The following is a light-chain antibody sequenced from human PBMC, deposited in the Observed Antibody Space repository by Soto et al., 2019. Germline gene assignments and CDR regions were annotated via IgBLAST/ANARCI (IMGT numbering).Light chain of an antibody. CDR1: SGHSRYI. Sequence: QPVLTQSSSASASLGSSVKLTCTLSSGHSRYIIAWHQQQPGKAPRYLLKLEGSGSYNKGSGVPDRFSGSSSGADRYLTMPNPRAEDEADYYCETWNSNVRVFGGGTKVTVL. J-gene: IGLJ2*01. CDR2: LEGSGSY. V-gene: IGLV4-60*03. CDR3: ETWNSNVRV.